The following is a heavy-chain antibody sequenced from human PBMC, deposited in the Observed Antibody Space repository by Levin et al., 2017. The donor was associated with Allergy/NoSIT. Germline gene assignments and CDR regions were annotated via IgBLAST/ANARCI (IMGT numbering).Heavy chain of an antibody. J-gene: IGHJ4*02. D-gene: IGHD3-22*01. CDR1: GFTFSSYS. V-gene: IGHV3-48*01. CDR2: ISSSSSTI. Sequence: GGSLRLSCAASGFTFSSYSMNWVRQAPGKGLEWVSYISSSSSTIYYADSVKGRFTISRDNAKNSLYLQMNSLRAEDTAVYYCARDSTYYYDSSGYSYFDYWGQGTLVTVSS. CDR3: ARDSTYYYDSSGYSYFDY.